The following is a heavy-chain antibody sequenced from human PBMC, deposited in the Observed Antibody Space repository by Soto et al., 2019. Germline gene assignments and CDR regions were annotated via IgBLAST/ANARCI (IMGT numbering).Heavy chain of an antibody. Sequence: SLRLSFAASGFKFSNYAMSLFLQAPVKGLEWVSLISATGGGTYYADSVKGRFTISRDNSHNTLYLQVHSLTAEDTAVYYCAKDRRAGGNSAFYFDFWGQGAQVTVSS. CDR1: GFKFSNYA. CDR3: AKDRRAGGNSAFYFDF. D-gene: IGHD3-16*01. J-gene: IGHJ4*02. V-gene: IGHV3-23*01. CDR2: ISATGGGT.